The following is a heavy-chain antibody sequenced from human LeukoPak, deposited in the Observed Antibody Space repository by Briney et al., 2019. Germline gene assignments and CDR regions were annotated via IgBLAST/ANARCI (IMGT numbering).Heavy chain of an antibody. V-gene: IGHV3-30*02. CDR3: ADHGVVSFDH. D-gene: IGHD2-21*01. CDR2: IRYDGSNK. Sequence: GGSLRLSCAASGFTFSSYGMHWVRQAPGKGLEWVAFIRYDGSNKYYADSVKGRFTISRDNSKNTLYLQMNSLRAEDTAVYYCADHGVVSFDHWGQGTLVTVSS. J-gene: IGHJ4*02. CDR1: GFTFSSYG.